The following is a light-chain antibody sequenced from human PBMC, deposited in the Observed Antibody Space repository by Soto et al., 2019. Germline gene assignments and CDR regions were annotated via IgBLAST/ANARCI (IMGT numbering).Light chain of an antibody. J-gene: IGKJ1*01. CDR1: QSVSSY. Sequence: EIVLTQSPATLSLSPGERATLSCRASQSVSSYLAWYQQRPGQAPRLLIYDASNRATGIPARFSGSGSGTDFTLTISRLEPEDFAVYYCQQCGRSPWTFGQGTKVDIK. V-gene: IGKV3-11*01. CDR3: QQCGRSPWT. CDR2: DAS.